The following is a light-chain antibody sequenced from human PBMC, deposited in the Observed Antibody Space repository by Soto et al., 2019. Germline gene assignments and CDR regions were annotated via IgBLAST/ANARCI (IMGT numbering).Light chain of an antibody. CDR1: SSNIGSNT. V-gene: IGLV1-44*01. CDR2: SNN. J-gene: IGLJ2*01. CDR3: AAWDDSLNGPV. Sequence: QLVLTQPPSASGTPGQRVTISCSGSSSNIGSNTVNWYQQLPGTAPKLLIYSNNQRPSGVPDRFSGSKSGTSASLAISGLHSEDEADYYCAAWDDSLNGPVFGGGTKVTVL.